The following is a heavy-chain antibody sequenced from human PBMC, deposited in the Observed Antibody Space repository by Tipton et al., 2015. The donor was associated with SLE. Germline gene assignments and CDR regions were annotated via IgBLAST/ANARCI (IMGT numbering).Heavy chain of an antibody. D-gene: IGHD5-18*01. CDR2: ISAYNGNT. J-gene: IGHJ4*01. Sequence: QLVQSGAEVKKPGASVKVSCKASGYTFSNYGISWVRQAPGQGLEWMGWISAYNGNTDYAQNLQGRVTMTTDKSTITAYMELRSLRSDDTAVYYCPRRDRIQLCYCLDYWGPGTLVAVSS. V-gene: IGHV1-18*01. CDR3: PRRDRIQLCYCLDY. CDR1: GYTFSNYG.